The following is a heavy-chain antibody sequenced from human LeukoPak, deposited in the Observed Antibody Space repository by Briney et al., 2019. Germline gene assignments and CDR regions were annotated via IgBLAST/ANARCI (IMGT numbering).Heavy chain of an antibody. CDR1: GFTFSSYS. J-gene: IGHJ6*03. V-gene: IGHV3-21*04. Sequence: NPGGSLRLSCSASGFTFSSYSVNWVRQATGKGLEWVSFISSSSSYIYQADSVKGRFTISRDNAKNSLYLQMNSLRAEDTAVYYCAKDRRDYYYYYMDVWGKGTTVTISS. CDR3: AKDRRDYYYYYMDV. CDR2: ISSSSSYI.